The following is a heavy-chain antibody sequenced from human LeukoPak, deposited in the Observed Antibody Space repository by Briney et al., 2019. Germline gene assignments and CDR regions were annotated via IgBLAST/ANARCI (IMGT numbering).Heavy chain of an antibody. J-gene: IGHJ5*02. D-gene: IGHD2-8*01. V-gene: IGHV4-59*01. CDR3: ARGHLVYAIPPSRFDP. CDR2: RQSNGYT. Sequence: SETLSLTCDFSGDSLSGYYWSWLRQPPGKGLEWIAYRQSNGYTEYYPSLMSRVTISLDTSKRQLSLKLTSVTAADTAVYYCARGHLVYAIPPSRFDPWGQGTLVTVSS. CDR1: GDSLSGYY.